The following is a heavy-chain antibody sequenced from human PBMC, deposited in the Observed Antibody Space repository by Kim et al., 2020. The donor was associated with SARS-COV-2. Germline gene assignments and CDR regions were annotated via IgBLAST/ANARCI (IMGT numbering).Heavy chain of an antibody. V-gene: IGHV1-58*01. CDR1: GFTFTSSA. D-gene: IGHD2-2*01. J-gene: IGHJ4*02. Sequence: SVKVSCKASGFTFTSSAVQWVRQARGQRLEWIGWIVVGSGNTNYAQKFQERVTITRDMSTSTAYMELSSLRSEDTAVYYCAAEIDDISAAMDYWGQGTLVTVSS. CDR2: IVVGSGNT. CDR3: AAEIDDISAAMDY.